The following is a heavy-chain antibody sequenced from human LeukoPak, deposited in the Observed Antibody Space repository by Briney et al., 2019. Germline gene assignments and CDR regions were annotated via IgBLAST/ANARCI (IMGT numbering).Heavy chain of an antibody. CDR3: ASHSSGWYL. CDR1: GFTFSSYW. CDR2: IKQDGSEK. J-gene: IGHJ4*02. V-gene: IGHV3-7*01. Sequence: PGGSLRLSCAASGFTFSSYWTSWVRQATGKGLEWVANIKQDGSEKYYVDSVKGRFTISRENAKNSLYLQMNSLRAEDTAVYYCASHSSGWYLWGQGTLVTVSS. D-gene: IGHD6-19*01.